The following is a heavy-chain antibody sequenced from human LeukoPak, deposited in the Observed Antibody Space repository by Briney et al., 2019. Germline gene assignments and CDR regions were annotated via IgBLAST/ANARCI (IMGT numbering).Heavy chain of an antibody. CDR2: INPTGGST. J-gene: IGHJ5*02. D-gene: IGHD1-26*01. V-gene: IGHV1-46*01. CDR3: ARDNSVGDNAWWFDP. Sequence: ASVRVSCKASGYTFTSYYMHWVRQAPGQGLEWMGLINPTGGSTGYAQKFQGRVTMTRDMSTSTDYMELSSLRSEDTAIYYCARDNSVGDNAWWFDPWGQGTLVTVSS. CDR1: GYTFTSYY.